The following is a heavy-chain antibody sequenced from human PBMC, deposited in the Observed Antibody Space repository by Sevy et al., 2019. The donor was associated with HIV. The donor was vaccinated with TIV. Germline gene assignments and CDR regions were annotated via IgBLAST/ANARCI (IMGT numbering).Heavy chain of an antibody. Sequence: GGSLRLSCAASGFTFDDYAMHWVRQAPGKGLEWVSGISWNSGSIGYADSVKGRFTISGDNAKNSLYLQMNSLRAEDTALYYCAKDATYSSSWSGIDYWGQGTLVTVSS. CDR1: GFTFDDYA. CDR2: ISWNSGSI. J-gene: IGHJ4*02. D-gene: IGHD6-13*01. CDR3: AKDATYSSSWSGIDY. V-gene: IGHV3-9*01.